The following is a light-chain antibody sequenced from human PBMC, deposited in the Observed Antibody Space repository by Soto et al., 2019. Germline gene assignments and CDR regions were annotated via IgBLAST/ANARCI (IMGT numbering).Light chain of an antibody. V-gene: IGKV1-5*03. CDR2: KAS. CDR3: SQSSNYVWT. CDR1: QNINTW. Sequence: IQMTQSPSTLSASVGARVTITCRASQNINTWLAWYQQKPGAPPKLLIFKASHLQSGVSSRFSGAGSGTRFTLTISGLQPDDFATYYCSQSSNYVWTFGQGTKVEVK. J-gene: IGKJ1*01.